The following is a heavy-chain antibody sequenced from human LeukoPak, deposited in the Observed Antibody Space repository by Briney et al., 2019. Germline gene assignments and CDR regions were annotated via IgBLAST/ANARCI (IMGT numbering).Heavy chain of an antibody. V-gene: IGHV1-69*16. J-gene: IGHJ4*02. D-gene: IGHD6-6*01. CDR1: GGTFSSYT. CDR2: IIPILGIA. CDR3: ARGRWDSSSDFDY. Sequence: SVKVSCKASGGTFSSYTISWVRQAPGQGLEWMGRIIPILGIANYAQKFQGRVTITTDESTSTAYMELSSLRSEDTAVYYCARGRWDSSSDFDYWGQGTLVTVSS.